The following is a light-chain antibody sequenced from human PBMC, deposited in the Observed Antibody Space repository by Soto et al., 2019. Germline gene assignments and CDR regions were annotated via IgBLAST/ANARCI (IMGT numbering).Light chain of an antibody. J-gene: IGKJ1*01. CDR3: QQYEVYPWT. CDR2: AAS. V-gene: IGKV1-17*01. CDR1: LRIRND. Sequence: DIQMTQSPSSLSASVGDRVTITCRASLRIRNDLGWYQHKPGKAPKRLIYAASSLQSGVPSRFSGSGSGTEFTLTISSLQPEDFATYYCQQYEVYPWTFGRGTKVDI.